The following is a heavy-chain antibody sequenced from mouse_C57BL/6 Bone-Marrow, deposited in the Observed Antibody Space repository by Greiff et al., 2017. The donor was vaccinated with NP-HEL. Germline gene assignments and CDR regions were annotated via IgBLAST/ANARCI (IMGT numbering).Heavy chain of an antibody. CDR1: GFTFSSYA. J-gene: IGHJ3*01. CDR2: ISDGGSYT. V-gene: IGHV5-4*01. D-gene: IGHD4-1*02. CDR3: ANWAPAY. Sequence: EVHLVESGGGLVKPGGSLKLSCAASGFTFSSYAMSWVRQTPEKRLEWVATISDGGSYTYYPDNVKGRFTISRDNAKNNLYLQMSHRKSEDTAMYYCANWAPAYWGQGTLVTVAA.